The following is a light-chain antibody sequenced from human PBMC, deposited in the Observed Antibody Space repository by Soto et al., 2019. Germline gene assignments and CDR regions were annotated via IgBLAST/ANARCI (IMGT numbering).Light chain of an antibody. CDR1: SSDVGGYNY. J-gene: IGLJ2*01. V-gene: IGLV2-11*01. Sequence: QSALTQPRSVSGSPGQPVTISCTGTSSDVGGYNYVSWYQQYPDKAPRLVIYDVNSRPSGVPDRFSGSKSGNTASLTISGLQADDEADYYCSSFAGSDVLFGGGTQLTVL. CDR2: DVN. CDR3: SSFAGSDVL.